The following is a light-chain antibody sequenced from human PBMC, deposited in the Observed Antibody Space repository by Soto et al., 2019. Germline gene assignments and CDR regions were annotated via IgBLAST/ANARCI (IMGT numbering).Light chain of an antibody. CDR3: SSYRTGGPFV. CDR1: SNDVGAYNY. Sequence: QSALTQPASVSGSPGQSITISCTGTSNDVGAYNYVSWYQQHPGKAPKLVIYEVSHRPSGISDRFSGSKSGNTASLTISGLQVEDEADYYCSSYRTGGPFVFGTGTKVTVL. V-gene: IGLV2-14*01. CDR2: EVS. J-gene: IGLJ1*01.